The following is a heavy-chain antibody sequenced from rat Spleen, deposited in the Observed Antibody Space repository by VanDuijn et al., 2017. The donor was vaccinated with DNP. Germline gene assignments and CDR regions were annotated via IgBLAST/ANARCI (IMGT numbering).Heavy chain of an antibody. J-gene: IGHJ1*01. D-gene: IGHD3-1*01. CDR1: GFTFSYYG. V-gene: IGHV5S23*01. CDR3: ARGSTSIYWYFDF. CDR2: ISASGGST. Sequence: EVQLVESGGGLVQPGRSLTLSCAASGFTFSYYGMAWVRQAPKKGLEWVASISASGGSTSYRDSVKGRFTISRDNVKSTLYLQMDSLRSEDTATYYCARGSTSIYWYFDFWGPGTMVSASS.